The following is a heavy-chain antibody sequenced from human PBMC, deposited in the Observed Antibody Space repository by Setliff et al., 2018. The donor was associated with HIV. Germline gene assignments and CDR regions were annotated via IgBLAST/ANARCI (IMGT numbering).Heavy chain of an antibody. V-gene: IGHV1-69-2*01. Sequence: GASVKVSCKASGYTFTDYYIDWVQQAPGGGLEWVGRVDPQDGDTKYAEKFRDRVTITADTSIDTAYMELSRLRSEDTALYYCATLGYDVDYWGQGTLVTVSS. CDR3: ATLGYDVDY. D-gene: IGHD2-2*01. CDR2: VDPQDGDT. J-gene: IGHJ4*02. CDR1: GYTFTDYY.